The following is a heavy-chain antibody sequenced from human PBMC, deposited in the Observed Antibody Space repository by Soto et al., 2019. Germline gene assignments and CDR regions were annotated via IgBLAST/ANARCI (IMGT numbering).Heavy chain of an antibody. D-gene: IGHD3-22*01. CDR2: IRSKANSYAT. CDR3: TRPVYSSGYYEIDY. Sequence: GGSLRLSCAASGFTFSGSAMHWVRQASGKGLEWVGRIRSKANSYATAYAASVKGRFTISRDDSKNTAYLQMNSLKTEDTAVYYCTRPVYSSGYYEIDYWGQGTLVTVSS. J-gene: IGHJ4*02. CDR1: GFTFSGSA. V-gene: IGHV3-73*01.